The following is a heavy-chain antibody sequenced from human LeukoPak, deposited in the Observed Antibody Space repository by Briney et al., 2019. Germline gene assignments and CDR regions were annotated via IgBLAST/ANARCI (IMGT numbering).Heavy chain of an antibody. V-gene: IGHV3-9*01. CDR3: ARGGRGYPSSPFDY. CDR2: ISWNSGSI. Sequence: PGGYLRRYCAASGFTFDDYAMHWVRQAPGKGLEWVSGISWNSGSIGYADSVKGRFTISRDNAKNSLYLQMNSLRAEDTALYYCARGGRGYPSSPFDYWGQGTLVTVSS. CDR1: GFTFDDYA. J-gene: IGHJ4*02. D-gene: IGHD3-22*01.